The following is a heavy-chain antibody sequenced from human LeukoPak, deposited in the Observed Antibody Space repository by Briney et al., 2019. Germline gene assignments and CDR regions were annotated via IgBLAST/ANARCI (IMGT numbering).Heavy chain of an antibody. V-gene: IGHV3-23*01. J-gene: IGHJ4*02. CDR3: ARARNHYYDSSGASYDY. CDR2: IPGSGGST. Sequence: GGSLRPSCPASGFTFSSYAMTWARQAPGKGLEWVSDIPGSGGSTYYADSVKGRFTISRDNSKNTLYLQMNGLRAEDTAVYYCARARNHYYDSSGASYDYWGQGTLVTVSS. CDR1: GFTFSSYA. D-gene: IGHD3-22*01.